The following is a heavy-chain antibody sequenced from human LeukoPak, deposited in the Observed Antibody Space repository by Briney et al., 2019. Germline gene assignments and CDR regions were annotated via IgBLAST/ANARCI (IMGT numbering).Heavy chain of an antibody. CDR1: GGSISSGDYY. Sequence: SQTLSLTCTVSGGSISSGDYYWSWIRQPQGKGLERIGYIYYSGSTYYNPSLKSRVTISVDTSKNQFSLKLSSVTAADTAVYYCARGGYGGYYYYMDVWGKGTTVTVSS. D-gene: IGHD5-12*01. V-gene: IGHV4-30-4*08. CDR3: ARGGYGGYYYYMDV. J-gene: IGHJ6*03. CDR2: IYYSGST.